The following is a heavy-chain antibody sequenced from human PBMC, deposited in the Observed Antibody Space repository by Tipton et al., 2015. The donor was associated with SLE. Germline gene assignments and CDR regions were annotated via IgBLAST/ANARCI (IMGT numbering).Heavy chain of an antibody. V-gene: IGHV4-34*01. Sequence: LRLSCAVYGGSFSGYYWSWIRQPPGKGPEWIGEINQSGSNNYIPSLKSRVTISVDPSKNQFSLKLSSVTAADTAVYYCARDDLWLGNYYYGMDVWGQGTTVTVSS. CDR1: GGSFSGYY. CDR3: ARDDLWLGNYYYGMDV. D-gene: IGHD3-10*01. J-gene: IGHJ6*02. CDR2: INQSGSN.